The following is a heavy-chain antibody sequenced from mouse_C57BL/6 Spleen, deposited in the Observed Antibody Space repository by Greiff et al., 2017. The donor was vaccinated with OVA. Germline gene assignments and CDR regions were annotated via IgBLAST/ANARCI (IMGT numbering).Heavy chain of an antibody. V-gene: IGHV5-17*01. D-gene: IGHD1-1*01. CDR1: GFTFSDYG. CDR3: ARGGSSYPFDY. J-gene: IGHJ2*01. Sequence: EVQLQESGGGLVKPGGSLKLSCAASGFTFSDYGMHWVRQAPEKGLEWVAYISSGSSTISYADTVKGRFTISRANAKSTLFLQMTSLRSEDTAMYYCARGGSSYPFDYWGQGTTLTVSS. CDR2: ISSGSSTI.